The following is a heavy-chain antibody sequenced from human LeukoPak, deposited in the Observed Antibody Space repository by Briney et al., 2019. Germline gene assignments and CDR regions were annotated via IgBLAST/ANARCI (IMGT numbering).Heavy chain of an antibody. D-gene: IGHD6-13*01. J-gene: IGHJ4*02. V-gene: IGHV4-59*01. CDR2: IYYSGST. CDR3: ARDAAAGAFDY. CDR1: GGSISSYY. Sequence: SETLSLTCTVSGGSISSYYWSWIRQPPGKGLEWIGYIYYSGSTNYNPSFKSRVTISVDTSKNQFSLKLSSVTAADTAVYYCARDAAAGAFDYWGQGTLVTVSS.